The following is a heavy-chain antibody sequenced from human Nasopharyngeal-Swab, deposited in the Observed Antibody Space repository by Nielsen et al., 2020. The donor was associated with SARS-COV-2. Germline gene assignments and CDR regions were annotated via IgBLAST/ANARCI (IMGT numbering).Heavy chain of an antibody. V-gene: IGHV7-4-1*02. CDR1: GYTFTSYA. Sequence: ASVKVSCKASGYTFTSYAMNWVRQAPGRGLEWMGWINTNTGNPTYAQGFTGRFVFSLDTSVSTAYLQISSLKAEDTAVYYCARDGLSLQYSSGWYGWFDPWGQGTLVTVSS. D-gene: IGHD6-19*01. J-gene: IGHJ5*02. CDR2: INTNTGNP. CDR3: ARDGLSLQYSSGWYGWFDP.